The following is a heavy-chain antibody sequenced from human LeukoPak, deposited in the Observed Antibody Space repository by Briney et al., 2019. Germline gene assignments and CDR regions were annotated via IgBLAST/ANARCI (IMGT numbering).Heavy chain of an antibody. Sequence: PGGSLRLSCADSGFTFKTYAMHWVRQAPGKGLEWVAVMSSDGGNEYYADSVKGRFTISRDNSKNTLYLHMNSLRAEDTAVYSCAKLGTIETTEELNWFDPWGQGTLVTVSS. CDR1: GFTFKTYA. CDR3: AKLGTIETTEELNWFDP. V-gene: IGHV3-30*04. CDR2: MSSDGGNE. D-gene: IGHD4-11*01. J-gene: IGHJ5*02.